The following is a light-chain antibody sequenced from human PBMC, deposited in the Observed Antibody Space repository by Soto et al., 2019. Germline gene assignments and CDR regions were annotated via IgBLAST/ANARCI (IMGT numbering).Light chain of an antibody. Sequence: QSVLTQPPSVSGAPGQRVTISCTGSSSNIGAGYDVHWYQQLPGTGPKLLISGNSNRPSGVPDRFSGSRSGTSASLAITGLQAEDEADYYCQSHDSSLSAYVFXTGTKGTVL. J-gene: IGLJ1*01. CDR3: QSHDSSLSAYV. CDR2: GNS. CDR1: SSNIGAGYD. V-gene: IGLV1-40*01.